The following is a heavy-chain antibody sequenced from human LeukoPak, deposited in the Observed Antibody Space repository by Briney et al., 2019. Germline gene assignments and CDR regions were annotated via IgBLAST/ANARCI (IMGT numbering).Heavy chain of an antibody. Sequence: GASVKVSCKASGYTFTSYGISWVRQAPGQGLEWMGWISAYNGNTNYAQKLLGRVTMTTDTSTSTAYMELRSLRSDDTAVYYCARGRGTYDSSGYYLGYYMDVWGKGTTVTVSS. J-gene: IGHJ6*03. D-gene: IGHD3-22*01. CDR1: GYTFTSYG. CDR3: ARGRGTYDSSGYYLGYYMDV. V-gene: IGHV1-18*01. CDR2: ISAYNGNT.